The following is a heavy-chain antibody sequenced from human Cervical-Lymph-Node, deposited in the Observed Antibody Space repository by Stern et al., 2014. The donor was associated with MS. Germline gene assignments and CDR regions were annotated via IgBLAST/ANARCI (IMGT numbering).Heavy chain of an antibody. Sequence: QVQLGQSGAEVKKPGASVKVSCKASGYTFTSYYMHWVRQAPGQGLEWMGIINPSGGSTSYAQKFQGRVTMTRDTSTSTVYMELSSLRSEDTAVYYCARNGQLTGTSLYYYYYGMDVWGQGTTVTVSS. CDR1: GYTFTSYY. V-gene: IGHV1-46*01. CDR2: INPSGGST. J-gene: IGHJ6*02. D-gene: IGHD7-27*01. CDR3: ARNGQLTGTSLYYYYYGMDV.